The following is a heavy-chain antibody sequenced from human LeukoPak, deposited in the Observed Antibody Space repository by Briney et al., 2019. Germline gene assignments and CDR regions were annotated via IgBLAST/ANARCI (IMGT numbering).Heavy chain of an antibody. Sequence: PGGSLRLSCAASGFTFSNYAVSWVRQAPGKGLEWVSAIRDNGKNTYYVASVRGRFTISRDNSRDTLYLQMNSLRAEDTALYYCARDRRFDADIFDIWGQRTMVTVSS. V-gene: IGHV3-23*01. D-gene: IGHD2-15*01. J-gene: IGHJ3*02. CDR1: GFTFSNYA. CDR3: ARDRRFDADIFDI. CDR2: IRDNGKNT.